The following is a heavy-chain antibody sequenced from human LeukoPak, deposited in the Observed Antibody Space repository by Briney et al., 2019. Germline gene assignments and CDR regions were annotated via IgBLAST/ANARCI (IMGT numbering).Heavy chain of an antibody. D-gene: IGHD3-16*01. CDR3: ARASVLLSADY. V-gene: IGHV4-59*01. J-gene: IGHJ4*02. CDR2: IYNSGGT. CDR1: GGSITSSFY. Sequence: SETLSLTCTVSGGSITSSFYWSWIRQSPGKGLEWIGYIYNSGGTKYNPSLKSRLTISVDTSKNQFSLNLSSVTAADTAVYYCARASVLLSADYWGQGTLVTVSS.